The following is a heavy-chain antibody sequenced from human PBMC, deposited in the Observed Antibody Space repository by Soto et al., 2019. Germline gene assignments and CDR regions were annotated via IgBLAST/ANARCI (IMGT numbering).Heavy chain of an antibody. D-gene: IGHD6-19*01. CDR2: ISGSGGST. V-gene: IGHV3-23*01. CDR3: AKVIAVAGTTGPNWFDP. J-gene: IGHJ5*02. Sequence: GGSLRLSCAASGFTFSSYAMSWVRQAPGKGLEWVSAISGSGGSTYYADSVKGRFTISRDNSKNTLYLQMNSLRAEDTAVYYCAKVIAVAGTTGPNWFDPWGQGTLVTVSS. CDR1: GFTFSSYA.